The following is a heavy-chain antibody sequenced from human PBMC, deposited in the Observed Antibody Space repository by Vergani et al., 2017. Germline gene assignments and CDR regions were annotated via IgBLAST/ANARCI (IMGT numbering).Heavy chain of an antibody. CDR3: ARDPHVSRYDSSGYAYWDYGMDV. Sequence: QVQLVQSGAEVKKPGSSVKVSCKASGGTFSSYAISWVRQAPGQGLEWMGRIIPIFGTANYAQKFQGRVTITADESTSTAYMELSSLRSEDKAVYYCARDPHVSRYDSSGYAYWDYGMDVWGQGTTVTVSS. D-gene: IGHD3-22*01. CDR2: IIPIFGTA. J-gene: IGHJ6*02. V-gene: IGHV1-69*13. CDR1: GGTFSSYA.